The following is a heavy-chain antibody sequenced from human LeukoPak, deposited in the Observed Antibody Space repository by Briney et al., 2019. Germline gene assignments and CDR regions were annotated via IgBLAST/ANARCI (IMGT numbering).Heavy chain of an antibody. Sequence: SETLSLTCAVSGYSSSNGYYWGWIRQPPGKGLEWIGSIYHSGNTYYNPSLKSRITISVDTSKNQFSLKLSSVTAADTAVYFCAREKSSGYADYWGQGTLVTVSS. J-gene: IGHJ4*02. D-gene: IGHD3-22*01. CDR1: GYSSSNGYY. CDR2: IYHSGNT. V-gene: IGHV4-38-2*02. CDR3: AREKSSGYADY.